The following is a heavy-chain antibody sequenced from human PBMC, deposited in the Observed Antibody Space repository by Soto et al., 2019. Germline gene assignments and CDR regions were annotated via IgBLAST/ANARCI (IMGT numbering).Heavy chain of an antibody. Sequence: PGGSLRLSCTASGFTFSTYAMSWVRQAPGKGLEWVSAISGSGGSTYYADSVKGRFTISRDNSKNSLYLQMNSLRDEDTAVYYCARDGPRITGRGNDYWGQGTLVTVSS. CDR1: GFTFSTYA. CDR3: ARDGPRITGRGNDY. V-gene: IGHV3-23*01. D-gene: IGHD1-20*01. J-gene: IGHJ4*02. CDR2: ISGSGGST.